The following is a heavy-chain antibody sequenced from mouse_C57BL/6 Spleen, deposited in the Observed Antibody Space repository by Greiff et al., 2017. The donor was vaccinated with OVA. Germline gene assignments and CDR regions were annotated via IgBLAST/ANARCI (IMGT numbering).Heavy chain of an antibody. CDR1: GYTFTSYW. V-gene: IGHV1-50*01. CDR2: IDPSDSYT. CDR3: ARRFDYDGYFDV. J-gene: IGHJ1*03. D-gene: IGHD2-4*01. Sequence: QVQLQQPGAELVKPGASVKLSCKASGYTFTSYWMQWVKQRPGQGLEWIGEIDPSDSYTNYNQKCKGKATLTVDTSSSTAYMQRSSLISEDSAVYYCARRFDYDGYFDVWGTGTTVTVSS.